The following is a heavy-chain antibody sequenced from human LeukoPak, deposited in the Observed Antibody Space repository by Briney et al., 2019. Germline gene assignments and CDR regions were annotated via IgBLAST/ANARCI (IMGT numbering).Heavy chain of an antibody. D-gene: IGHD3-16*01. V-gene: IGHV4-30-2*01. CDR3: AGGGRLMDG. Sequence: PSQTLSLTWVVAGGSISRGGYSWSWIRQPPGKGLEWIGYIYHSGSTYYNPSLKNRVTISVDRSMNQFSLKLSSVTAADTAVYYCAGGGRLMDGWGKGTTVTVSS. J-gene: IGHJ6*03. CDR1: GGSISRGGYS. CDR2: IYHSGST.